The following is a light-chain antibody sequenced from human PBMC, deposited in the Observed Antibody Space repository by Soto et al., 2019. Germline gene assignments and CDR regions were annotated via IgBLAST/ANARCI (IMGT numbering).Light chain of an antibody. CDR1: SGHSTYA. V-gene: IGLV4-69*01. Sequence: QAVLTQSPSASASLGASVKLTCTLSSGHSTYAIAWHQQQPDKGPRYLMKLNSDGSHSKGDGIPDRFSGSSSGAERYLTISSLQSEDEGDYYCQTWGAGFRVFGGGTKLTVL. CDR2: LNSDGSH. J-gene: IGLJ2*01. CDR3: QTWGAGFRV.